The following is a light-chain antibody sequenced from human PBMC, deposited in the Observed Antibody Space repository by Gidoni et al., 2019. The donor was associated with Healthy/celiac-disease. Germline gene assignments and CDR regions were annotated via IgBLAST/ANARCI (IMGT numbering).Light chain of an antibody. J-gene: IGKJ2*01. Sequence: EIVLTQSPGNLSLSPGERATLSCTASQSVRSSYLAWYQQKPGQAPRLLIYGASSRATGLPDRFSGSGSGTDFTLTISRLEPEDFAVYYCQQYGSSPYTFGQGTKLEIK. CDR3: QQYGSSPYT. V-gene: IGKV3-20*01. CDR1: QSVRSSY. CDR2: GAS.